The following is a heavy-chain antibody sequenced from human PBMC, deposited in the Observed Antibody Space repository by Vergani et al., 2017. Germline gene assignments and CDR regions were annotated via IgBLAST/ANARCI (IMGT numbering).Heavy chain of an antibody. V-gene: IGHV5-51*01. CDR2: IYPGDSDT. J-gene: IGHJ3*02. CDR1: GYSFTSYW. CDR3: ARTSEYDFGNGYDIEACHI. Sequence: EVQLVLSGAEVKKPGESLKISCKGSGYSFTSYWIGWVRQMPGKGLEWMGIIYPGDSDTRYSRSFQGQVTISADKSISTGYLQWSSLKASDTAMYYCARTSEYDFGNGYDIEACHIWCQGTMVTVSS. D-gene: IGHD3-3*01.